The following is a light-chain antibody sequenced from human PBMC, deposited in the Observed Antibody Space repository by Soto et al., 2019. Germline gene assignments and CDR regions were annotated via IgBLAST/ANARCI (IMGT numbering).Light chain of an antibody. J-gene: IGKJ1*01. CDR3: QQYGSSPPT. CDR1: QSVSSSY. V-gene: IGKV3-20*01. CDR2: GAS. Sequence: EIVLTQSPGTLSLSPGERATLSCRASQSVSSSYLAWYQQKPGQAPRLLIYGASSRATGIPDRFSGSGSETDCTLTISRLEPEDFAVYYCQQYGSSPPTFGQGTKVDIK.